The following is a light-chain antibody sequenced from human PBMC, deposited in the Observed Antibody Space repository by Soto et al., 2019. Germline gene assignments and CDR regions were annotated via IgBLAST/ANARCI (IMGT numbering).Light chain of an antibody. J-gene: IGLJ3*02. V-gene: IGLV1-47*01. CDR2: RNN. Sequence: QSVLTQPPSASGTPGQKVTISCSGSSSNIGNDYVYWYQQLPRTAPKLLIYRNNQRPSGVPDRFSGSKSGTSASLAISGLRSEDEADYYCAAWDDSLSVVFGGGTQLTVL. CDR1: SSNIGNDY. CDR3: AAWDDSLSVV.